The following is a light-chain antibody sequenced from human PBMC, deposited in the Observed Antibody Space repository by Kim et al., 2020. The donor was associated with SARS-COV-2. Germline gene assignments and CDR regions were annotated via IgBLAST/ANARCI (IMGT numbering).Light chain of an antibody. CDR1: SSDVGAYVY. V-gene: IGLV2-11*01. Sequence: GQSVTIFCTGPSSDVGAYVYVSWCQQFPGRAPKLLIYDVSKRPSGVPDRFSGSKSGNTASLTISGLQADDEGDYYCCSYTGRYSAVFGGGTQLTVL. CDR2: DVS. J-gene: IGLJ2*01. CDR3: CSYTGRYSAV.